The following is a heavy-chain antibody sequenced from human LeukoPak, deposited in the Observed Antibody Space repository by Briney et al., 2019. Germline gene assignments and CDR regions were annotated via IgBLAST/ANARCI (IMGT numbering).Heavy chain of an antibody. D-gene: IGHD3-16*02. V-gene: IGHV4-34*01. CDR2: INHSGST. Sequence: SETLSLTCAVYGGSFSGYYWSWIRQPPGKGLEWIGEINHSGSTNYNPSLTSRVTISVDTSKNQFSLKLSSVTAADTAVYYCARVGNYDYVWGSYRPSYYFDYWGQGTLVTVSS. CDR3: ARVGNYDYVWGSYRPSYYFDY. CDR1: GGSFSGYY. J-gene: IGHJ4*02.